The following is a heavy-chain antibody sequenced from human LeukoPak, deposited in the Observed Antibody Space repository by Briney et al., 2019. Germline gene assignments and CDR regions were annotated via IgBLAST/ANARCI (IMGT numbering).Heavy chain of an antibody. Sequence: GSLRPSCAASGFTVSSNYMSWVRQAPGKGLEWVSVIYSGGTTYYADSVKGRFTISRDNSKNTLYLQMNSLRAEDTAVYYCARVVRVPVACFDYWGQGTLVTVSS. V-gene: IGHV3-66*01. J-gene: IGHJ4*02. CDR3: ARVVRVPVACFDY. CDR1: GFTVSSNY. D-gene: IGHD2-2*01. CDR2: IYSGGTT.